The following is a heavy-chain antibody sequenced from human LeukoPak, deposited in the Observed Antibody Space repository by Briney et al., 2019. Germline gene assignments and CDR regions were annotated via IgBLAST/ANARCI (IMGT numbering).Heavy chain of an antibody. V-gene: IGHV3-74*01. CDR2: INGDGSRT. Sequence: GGSLRLSCAASGFTFSNYRMHWVRQVPGKGLVWVSRINGDGSRTSYADSVKGRITISRDNAKNTLYLQMNSLRAEDTAVYYCVRGAYQTNFDCWGQGTLVTVFS. D-gene: IGHD1/OR15-1a*01. CDR3: VRGAYQTNFDC. J-gene: IGHJ4*02. CDR1: GFTFSNYR.